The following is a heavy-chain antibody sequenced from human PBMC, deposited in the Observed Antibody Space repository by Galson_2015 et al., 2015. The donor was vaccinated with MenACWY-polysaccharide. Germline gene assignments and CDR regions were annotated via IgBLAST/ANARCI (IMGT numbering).Heavy chain of an antibody. CDR3: ARGQKTLGP. CDR1: GFTFSAYW. V-gene: IGHV3-7*04. J-gene: IGHJ5*02. CDR2: IKQDGSEN. Sequence: LILSCAASGFTFSAYWMSWVRQAPGKGLEWVANIKQDGSENYYVDSVKGRITISRDNAKNSLYLQMNSLRAEDTAVYYCARGQKTLGPWGQGTLVTVSS.